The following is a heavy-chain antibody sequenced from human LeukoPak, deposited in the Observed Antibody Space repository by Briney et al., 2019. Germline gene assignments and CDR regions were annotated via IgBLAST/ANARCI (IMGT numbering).Heavy chain of an antibody. CDR2: INPNSGGT. V-gene: IGHV1-2*02. CDR1: GYTFTGYY. CDR3: ARAPPMLVRGVTNSNFDY. Sequence: ASVKVSCKASGYTFTGYYMHWVRQAPGQGLEWMGWINPNSGGTNYAQKFQGRVTMTRDTSISTAYMELSRLRSDDTAVYYCARAPPMLVRGVTNSNFDYWGQGTLVTVSS. D-gene: IGHD3-10*01. J-gene: IGHJ4*02.